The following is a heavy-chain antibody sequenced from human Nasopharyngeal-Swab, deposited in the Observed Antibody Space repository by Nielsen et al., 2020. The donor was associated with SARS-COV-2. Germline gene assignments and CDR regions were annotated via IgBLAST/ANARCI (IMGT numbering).Heavy chain of an antibody. J-gene: IGHJ4*02. D-gene: IGHD3-10*01. V-gene: IGHV3-15*01. CDR2: IKSKTDGGTT. CDR3: TTELYYYGSGSYYKGFAD. Sequence: VRQMPGKGLEWVGRIKSKTDGGTTDYAAPVKGRFTISRDDSKSTLYLQMNSLKTEDTAVYYCTTELYYYGSGSYYKGFADWGQGTLVTVSS.